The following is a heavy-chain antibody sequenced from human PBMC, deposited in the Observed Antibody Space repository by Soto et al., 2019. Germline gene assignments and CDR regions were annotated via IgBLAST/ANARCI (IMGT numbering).Heavy chain of an antibody. Sequence: GESLKISCTASGYSFSSYWIGWVRQMPGKGLEWMGIIYPADSDSRYSPSFQGQVTISADKSISTAYLQWSSLKASDTAMYYCAGGGVRGVITRTRDYYGMDVWGQGTTVTVSS. D-gene: IGHD3-10*01. J-gene: IGHJ6*02. CDR3: AGGGVRGVITRTRDYYGMDV. CDR1: GYSFSSYW. V-gene: IGHV5-51*01. CDR2: IYPADSDS.